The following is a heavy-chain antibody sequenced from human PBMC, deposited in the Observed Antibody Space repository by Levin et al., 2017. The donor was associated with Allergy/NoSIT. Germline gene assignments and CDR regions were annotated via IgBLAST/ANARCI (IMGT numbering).Heavy chain of an antibody. CDR1: GFTFSSYA. CDR2: ISSNGGST. CDR3: VNLIAVAGIDY. D-gene: IGHD6-19*01. Sequence: PGESLKISCSASGFTFSSYAMHWVRQAPGKGLEYVSAISSNGGSTYYADSVKGRFTISRDNSKNTLYLQMSSLRAEDTAVYYCVNLIAVAGIDYWGQGTLVTVSS. J-gene: IGHJ4*02. V-gene: IGHV3-64D*06.